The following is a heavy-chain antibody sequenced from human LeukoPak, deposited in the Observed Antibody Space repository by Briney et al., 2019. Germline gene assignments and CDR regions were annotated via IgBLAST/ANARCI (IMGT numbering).Heavy chain of an antibody. CDR1: GGSISSYY. D-gene: IGHD3-10*01. CDR3: ARGESPFYGSGSYNLFFDY. Sequence: SETLPLTCTVSGGSISSYYWSWIRQPPGKGLEWIGYIYYSGSTNYNPSLKSRVTISVDTSKNQFSLKLSSVTAADTAVYYCARGESPFYGSGSYNLFFDYWGQGTLVTVSS. V-gene: IGHV4-59*01. CDR2: IYYSGST. J-gene: IGHJ4*02.